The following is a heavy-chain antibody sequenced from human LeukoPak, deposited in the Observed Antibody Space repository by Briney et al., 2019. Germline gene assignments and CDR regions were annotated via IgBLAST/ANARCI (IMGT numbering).Heavy chain of an antibody. CDR2: IYNSENA. CDR1: GGSISTYS. J-gene: IGHJ4*02. V-gene: IGHV4-59*01. Sequence: SETLSLTCTVCGGSISTYSWSWIRQPPGKGLEWIGYIYNSENANYNPSLKSRVTISVDTSKNQFSLKLSSVTAADTAVYYCARVDRSGSDYWGQGIMVTVSS. CDR3: ARVDRSGSDY. D-gene: IGHD3-10*01.